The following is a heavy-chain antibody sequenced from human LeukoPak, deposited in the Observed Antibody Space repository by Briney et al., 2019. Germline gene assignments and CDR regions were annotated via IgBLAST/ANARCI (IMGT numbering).Heavy chain of an antibody. Sequence: GNTYYADSVKGPFTISRDNSNNTLYLQMNSLRAGDTGVYYCASGSGTYYSSYCYYGMDVWGQGTTVTVSS. CDR3: ASGSGTYYSSYCYYGMDV. V-gene: IGHV3-23*01. J-gene: IGHJ6*02. CDR2: GNT. D-gene: IGHD1-26*01.